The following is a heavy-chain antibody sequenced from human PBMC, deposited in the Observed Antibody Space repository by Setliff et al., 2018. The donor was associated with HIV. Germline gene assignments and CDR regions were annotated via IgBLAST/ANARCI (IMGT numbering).Heavy chain of an antibody. V-gene: IGHV3-33*01. CDR1: GFTFSSCG. D-gene: IGHD6-19*01. CDR2: ILYDGSSK. Sequence: GGSLRLSCVASGFTFSSCGMHWVRQAPGKGLEWVALILYDGSSKYYTDSVKDRFTISRDNSKNTLYLQMNSLRAEDTAVYYCARAPGITVAGRYCQHWGQGTLVTVSS. J-gene: IGHJ1*01. CDR3: ARAPGITVAGRYCQH.